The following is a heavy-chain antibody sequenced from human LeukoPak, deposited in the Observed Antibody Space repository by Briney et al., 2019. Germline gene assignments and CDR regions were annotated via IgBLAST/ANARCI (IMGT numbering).Heavy chain of an antibody. D-gene: IGHD1-26*01. CDR2: IYPGDSDT. CDR3: ARRVGATKGFFDY. J-gene: IGHJ4*02. CDR1: GSSFTSYW. Sequence: GASLKISCEGSGSSFTSYWIGWGRQLPGKGLEWRGIIYPGDSDTRYSPSFQGQVTISADKSISTAYLQWSSLKASDTAMYYCARRVGATKGFFDYWGQGTLVTVSS. V-gene: IGHV5-51*01.